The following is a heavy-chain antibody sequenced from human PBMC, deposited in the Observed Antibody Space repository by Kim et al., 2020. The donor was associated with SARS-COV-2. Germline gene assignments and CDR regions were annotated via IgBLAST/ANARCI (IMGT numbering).Heavy chain of an antibody. D-gene: IGHD2-15*01. CDR3: AREGRGCSGWWWFDP. J-gene: IGHJ5*02. CDR1: RFTFSSYG. V-gene: IGHV3-33*01. Sequence: GGSLRLSCAASRFTFSSYGLNWVRQAPGKGLEWVSVIRYNSSNTYYADSVKGRFTISRDNSKNPLYLQMNSLRAEDTAVYYCAREGRGCSGWWWFDPWG. CDR2: IRYNSSNT.